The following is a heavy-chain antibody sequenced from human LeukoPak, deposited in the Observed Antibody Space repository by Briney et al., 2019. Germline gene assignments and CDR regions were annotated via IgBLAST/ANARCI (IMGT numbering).Heavy chain of an antibody. V-gene: IGHV3-7*03. Sequence: GESLRLSCAASGFTFTTYWMSWVRQAPGKGLEWVANIKQDGTEKYYVDSVKGRFTISRDNARNSLELQMNSLRAEDTALYYCAKAYSSGWYCLDYWGQGTLVTVSS. D-gene: IGHD6-19*01. CDR1: GFTFTTYW. CDR2: IKQDGTEK. J-gene: IGHJ4*02. CDR3: AKAYSSGWYCLDY.